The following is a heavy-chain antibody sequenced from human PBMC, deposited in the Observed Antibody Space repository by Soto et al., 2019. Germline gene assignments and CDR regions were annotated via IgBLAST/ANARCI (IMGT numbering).Heavy chain of an antibody. D-gene: IGHD3-3*01. Sequence: DVQLVESGGGLVQPGRSLRLSCAASGFTFDDYAMHWVRQAPGKGLEWVSGISWNSGSIGYADSVKGRFTISRDNAKNSLYLQMNSLRAEDTALYYCAKDRGYDFWSGYFDYWGQGTLVTVSS. CDR3: AKDRGYDFWSGYFDY. V-gene: IGHV3-9*01. J-gene: IGHJ4*02. CDR2: ISWNSGSI. CDR1: GFTFDDYA.